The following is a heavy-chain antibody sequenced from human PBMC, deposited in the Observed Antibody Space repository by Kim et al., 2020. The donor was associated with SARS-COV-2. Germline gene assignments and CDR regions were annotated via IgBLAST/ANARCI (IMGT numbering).Heavy chain of an antibody. CDR1: GDSVSSNSAA. CDR2: TYYRSKWYN. CDR3: AREIVITGTILYGMDV. D-gene: IGHD1-7*01. Sequence: SQTLSLTCAISGDSVSSNSAAWNWIRQSPSRGLEWLRRTYYRSKWYNDYAVSVKSRITINPDTSKNQFSLQLNSVTPEDTAVYYCAREIVITGTILYGMDVWGQGTTVTVSS. V-gene: IGHV6-1*01. J-gene: IGHJ6*02.